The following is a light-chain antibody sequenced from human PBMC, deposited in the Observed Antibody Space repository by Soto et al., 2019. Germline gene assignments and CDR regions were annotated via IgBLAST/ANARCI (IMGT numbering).Light chain of an antibody. V-gene: IGKV3-20*01. CDR1: QSVASGY. CDR3: QHYGTSRT. J-gene: IGKJ1*01. Sequence: EVVLTQSPGTLSLSPGERATLYCRATQSVASGYFAWYQQKPGQAPRLLIYGASTRATGIPDRFSGSGSGTDFTLTISRLEPEDSAVYFCQHYGTSRTFGQGTKVEIK. CDR2: GAS.